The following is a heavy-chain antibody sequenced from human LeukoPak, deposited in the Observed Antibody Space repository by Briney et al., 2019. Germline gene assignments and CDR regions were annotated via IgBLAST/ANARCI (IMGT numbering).Heavy chain of an antibody. V-gene: IGHV4-59*01. CDR3: ARDFSAAFDI. CDR2: IYDSGTT. Sequence: SETLSLTCTVSGGSFGNYYWSWIRQPPGKGLEWIGYIYDSGTTNYNPSLKSRVTISVDMATNQFSLKLRSVTAADTAVYYCARDFSAAFDIWGQGTMVTVSS. J-gene: IGHJ3*02. D-gene: IGHD2/OR15-2a*01. CDR1: GGSFGNYY.